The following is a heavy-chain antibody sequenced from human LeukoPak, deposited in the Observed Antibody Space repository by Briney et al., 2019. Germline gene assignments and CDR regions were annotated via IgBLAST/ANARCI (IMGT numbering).Heavy chain of an antibody. J-gene: IGHJ4*02. Sequence: SETLSLTCTVSGGSISSYYWSWIRQPPGKGLKWIGYISYSGSTNYNPSLKSRVTMSVDTSKNQFSLKLSSVTAADTAVYYCAREDDYSNYFFDYWGQGTLVTVSS. D-gene: IGHD4-11*01. CDR2: ISYSGST. CDR3: AREDDYSNYFFDY. CDR1: GGSISSYY. V-gene: IGHV4-59*12.